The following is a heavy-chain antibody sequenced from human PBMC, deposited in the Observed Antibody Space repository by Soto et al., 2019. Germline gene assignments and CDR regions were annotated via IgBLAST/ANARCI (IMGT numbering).Heavy chain of an antibody. CDR2: ISSSSSTI. CDR1: GFTFSSYS. D-gene: IGHD1-1*01. V-gene: IGHV3-48*01. CDR3: AREPPLGTSYYYYGMDV. J-gene: IGHJ6*02. Sequence: EVQLVESGGGLVQPGGSLRLSCAASGFTFSSYSMNWVRQAPGKGLEWVSYISSSSSTIYYADSVKGRFTISRDNAKNSLYLQMNSLRAEDTAVYYCAREPPLGTSYYYYGMDVWGQGTTVTVSS.